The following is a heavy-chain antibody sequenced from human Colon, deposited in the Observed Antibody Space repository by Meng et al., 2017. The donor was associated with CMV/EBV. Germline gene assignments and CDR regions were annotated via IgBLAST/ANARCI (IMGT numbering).Heavy chain of an antibody. CDR3: ADYYEGKGGQGP. Sequence: VSGCSINSGHNPWSLVRQPPGKGLEWIGSVYDGRGSYYNPSLKSRVTISVDTSKNHFSLNLNSVTAADTAVYFCADYYEGKGGQGPWGQGILVTVSS. J-gene: IGHJ5*02. D-gene: IGHD3-16*01. CDR2: VYDGRGS. V-gene: IGHV4-31*02. CDR1: GCSINSGHNP.